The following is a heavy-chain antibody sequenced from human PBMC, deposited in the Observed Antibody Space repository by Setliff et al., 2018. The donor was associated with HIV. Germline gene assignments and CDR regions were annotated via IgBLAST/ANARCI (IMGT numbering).Heavy chain of an antibody. J-gene: IGHJ4*02. CDR1: SDSISSGSYY. V-gene: IGHV4-61*09. CDR2: IHTSGST. Sequence: TSETLSLTCSVSSDSISSGSYYWSWIRLPAGKGLEWIGQIHTSGSTNYNPSLKSRLTISIDTSKNQFSLKLNSVTATDTAVYYCATDDYNGDSFDNWGQGTLVTVS. D-gene: IGHD4-4*01. CDR3: ATDDYNGDSFDN.